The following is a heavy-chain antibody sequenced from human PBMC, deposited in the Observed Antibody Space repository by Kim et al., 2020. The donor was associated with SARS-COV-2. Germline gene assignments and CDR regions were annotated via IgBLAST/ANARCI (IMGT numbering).Heavy chain of an antibody. D-gene: IGHD1-26*01. J-gene: IGHJ3*01. CDR2: IYPGDSDT. V-gene: IGHV5-51*01. CDR1: GYSFTFYW. Sequence: GESLKISCYGSGYSFTFYWVAWVRQMPGKGLEWMGIIYPGDSDTKYSPSFQGQVTISADTSISTAYLQWSSLKTSDTAMYYCARGPSGINSYYGRDSFDLWGQGTMVSVSS. CDR3: ARGPSGINSYYGRDSFDL.